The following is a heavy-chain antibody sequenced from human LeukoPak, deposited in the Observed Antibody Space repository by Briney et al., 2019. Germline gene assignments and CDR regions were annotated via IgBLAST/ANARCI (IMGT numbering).Heavy chain of an antibody. CDR2: INNDGVST. J-gene: IGHJ4*02. Sequence: PGGSLRLSCATSGFTLSSYWMHWVRQVPGKGLEWLSRINNDGVSTSYADSVKGRFTISRDNAKNTLYLRMNSLRAEDTAIYYCVRKPLSGGYGGTIDYWGQGTLVTVSS. D-gene: IGHD5-12*01. V-gene: IGHV3-74*01. CDR1: GFTLSSYW. CDR3: VRKPLSGGYGGTIDY.